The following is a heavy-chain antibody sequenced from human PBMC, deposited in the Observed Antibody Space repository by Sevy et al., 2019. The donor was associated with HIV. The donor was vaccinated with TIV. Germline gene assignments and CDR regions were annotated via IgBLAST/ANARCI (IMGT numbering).Heavy chain of an antibody. CDR3: ARKRVVAATPSAFDI. CDR1: GYTFTSYG. J-gene: IGHJ3*02. Sequence: ASVKVSCKASGYTFTSYGISWVRQAPGQGLEWMGWISAYNGNTNYAQTLQGRVTMTTDTSTSTAYMELRSLRSDDTAVYYCARKRVVAATPSAFDIWGQGTMVTVSS. V-gene: IGHV1-18*01. D-gene: IGHD2-15*01. CDR2: ISAYNGNT.